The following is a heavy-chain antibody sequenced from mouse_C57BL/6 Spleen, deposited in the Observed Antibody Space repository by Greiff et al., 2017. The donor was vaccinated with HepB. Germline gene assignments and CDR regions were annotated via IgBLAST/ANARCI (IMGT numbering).Heavy chain of an antibody. V-gene: IGHV1-53*01. D-gene: IGHD2-4*01. Sequence: QVQLQQPGTELVKPGASVKLSCKASGYTFTSYWMHWVKQRPGQGLEWIGNINPSNGGTNYNEKFKSKATLTVDKSSSTAYMQRSSLTAEDSAVYYCARGGNYDGDAMDDWGQGTSVTVSS. CDR2: INPSNGGT. CDR3: ARGGNYDGDAMDD. CDR1: GYTFTSYW. J-gene: IGHJ4*01.